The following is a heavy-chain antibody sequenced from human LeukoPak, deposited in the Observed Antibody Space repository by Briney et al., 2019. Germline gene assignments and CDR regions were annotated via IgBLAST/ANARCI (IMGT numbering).Heavy chain of an antibody. V-gene: IGHV4-39*01. J-gene: IGHJ3*02. CDR2: ISYSGNT. Sequence: SDTLSLTCTVSGGSIISTDYHWGWLRRPPGKGLEWIRTISYSGNTDYNPSLRSPVTISVATTNNQFSLRLGSVTAADTAVYHCARHCCSGPAKRVFDTWGQGTMVTVSS. D-gene: IGHD2-15*01. CDR1: GGSIISTDYH. CDR3: ARHCCSGPAKRVFDT.